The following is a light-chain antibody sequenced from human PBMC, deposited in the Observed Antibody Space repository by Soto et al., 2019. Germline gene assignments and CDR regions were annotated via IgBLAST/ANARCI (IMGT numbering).Light chain of an antibody. CDR2: SAS. CDR3: QQFGTSPMWT. J-gene: IGKJ1*01. Sequence: EIVLTQSPCTLFLSPGERATLSCRASQSVSSTYLAWYQQKPGQAPRLLIYSASTRSTGIHDRLSGSGSGTDFTRRISRLETEDFAVYYCQQFGTSPMWTFGQGPKVEVK. V-gene: IGKV3-20*01. CDR1: QSVSSTY.